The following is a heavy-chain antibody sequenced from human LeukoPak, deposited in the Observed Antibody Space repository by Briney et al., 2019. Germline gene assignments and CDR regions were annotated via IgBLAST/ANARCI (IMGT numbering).Heavy chain of an antibody. J-gene: IGHJ4*02. Sequence: PGGSLRLSCAASGFTFSNYDMHWVRQAPGKGLEYVSAISNDGGRTYYANSVRGRFTISRGNSKNTLYLQMGSLRAEDMAVYYCARAPRSGYYDYWGQGTLVTVSS. V-gene: IGHV3-64*01. D-gene: IGHD3-22*01. CDR3: ARAPRSGYYDY. CDR2: ISNDGGRT. CDR1: GFTFSNYD.